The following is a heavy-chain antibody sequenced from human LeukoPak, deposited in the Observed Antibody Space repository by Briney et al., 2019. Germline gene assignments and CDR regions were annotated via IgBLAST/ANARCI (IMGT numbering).Heavy chain of an antibody. CDR3: ARQEYCSGGSCYTWFDP. CDR2: IYYSGST. D-gene: IGHD2-15*01. Sequence: RTSQTLSLTCTVSGGSINSGGYYWSWIRQHPGKGLEWIGYIYYSGSTYYNPSLKSRVTISVDTSKNQFSLKLSFVTAADTAVYYCARQEYCSGGSCYTWFDPWGQGTLVTVSS. CDR1: GGSINSGGYY. J-gene: IGHJ5*02. V-gene: IGHV4-31*03.